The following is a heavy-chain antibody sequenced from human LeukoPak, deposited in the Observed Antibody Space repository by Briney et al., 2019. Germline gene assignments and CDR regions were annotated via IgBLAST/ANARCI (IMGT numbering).Heavy chain of an antibody. J-gene: IGHJ4*02. D-gene: IGHD3-9*01. Sequence: SETLSLTCTVSGGSISSYYWSWTRQPPGKGLEWIGYIYYSGSTNYNPSLKSRVAISVDTSKNQFSLKLSSVTAADTAVYYCAGYFDWLSGFDYWGQGTLVTVSS. CDR3: AGYFDWLSGFDY. CDR2: IYYSGST. CDR1: GGSISSYY. V-gene: IGHV4-59*01.